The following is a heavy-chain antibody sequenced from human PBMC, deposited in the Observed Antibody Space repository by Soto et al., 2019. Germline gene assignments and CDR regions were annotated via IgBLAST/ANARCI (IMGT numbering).Heavy chain of an antibody. CDR1: GFNFSIYA. D-gene: IGHD4-4*01. V-gene: IGHV3-30*04. Sequence: QAQLVESGGGVVQPGRSLRLSCAASGFNFSIYAMHWVRRAPGKGLDWVAVISYDGSQKYYADSVKGQFTISRDNTKNTVYLRLDSLRPEDTAVYYCATDVDYTPFDYRGQGTLVTVSA. CDR2: ISYDGSQK. J-gene: IGHJ4*02. CDR3: ATDVDYTPFDY.